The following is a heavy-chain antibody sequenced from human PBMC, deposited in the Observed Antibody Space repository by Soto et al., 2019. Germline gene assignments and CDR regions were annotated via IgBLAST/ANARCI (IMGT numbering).Heavy chain of an antibody. Sequence: SETLSLTCTVSGGSISSYYWSWIRQPPGKGLEWIGYIYYSGSTNYNPSLKSRVTISVDTSKNQFSLKLSSVTAADTAVYYCARSGRWLQNYYYYGMDVWGQGTTVTVSS. D-gene: IGHD5-12*01. CDR2: IYYSGST. J-gene: IGHJ6*02. CDR1: GGSISSYY. V-gene: IGHV4-59*01. CDR3: ARSGRWLQNYYYYGMDV.